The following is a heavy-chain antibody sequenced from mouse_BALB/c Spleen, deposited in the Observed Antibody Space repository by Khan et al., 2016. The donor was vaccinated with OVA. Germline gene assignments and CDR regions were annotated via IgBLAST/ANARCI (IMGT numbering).Heavy chain of an antibody. D-gene: IGHD2-10*01. CDR1: GFSLTNYG. CDR2: IWSDGST. J-gene: IGHJ4*01. V-gene: IGHV2-6-1*01. Sequence: VQRVESGPGLVAPSQSLSITCTISGFSLTNYGVHWVRQPPGKGLEWLVVIWSDGSTTYNSALKSRLTISKDNSESQVFLKMNSLQTDDTAMDFCARQPYYHYNIMDYWGQGTSVTVSS. CDR3: ARQPYYHYNIMDY.